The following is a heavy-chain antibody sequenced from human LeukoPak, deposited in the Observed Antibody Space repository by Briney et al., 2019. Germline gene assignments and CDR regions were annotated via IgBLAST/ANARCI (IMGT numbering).Heavy chain of an antibody. V-gene: IGHV4-59*01. CDR1: GGSISSYY. D-gene: IGHD3-10*01. J-gene: IGHJ5*02. CDR3: ARAGFGGSKTNWFDP. CDR2: IYYSGST. Sequence: PSETLSLTCTVSGGSISSYYWSWIRQPPGKGLEWIGYIYYSGSTNYNPSLKSRVTISVDTSKNQFSLKLSSVTAADTAVYYCARAGFGGSKTNWFDPWGQGTLVTVSS.